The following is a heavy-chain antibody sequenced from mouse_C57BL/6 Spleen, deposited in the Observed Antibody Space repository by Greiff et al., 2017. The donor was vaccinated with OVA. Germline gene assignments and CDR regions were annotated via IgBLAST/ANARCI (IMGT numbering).Heavy chain of an antibody. Sequence: EVQLQQSGPELVKPGASVKIPCKASGYTFTDYNMDWVKQSHGKSLEWIGDINPNNGGTIYNQKFKGKATLTVDKSSSTAYMELRSLTSEDTAVYYCARCYYGSSYVCYFDYWGQGTTLTVSS. CDR1: GYTFTDYN. CDR2: INPNNGGT. J-gene: IGHJ2*01. V-gene: IGHV1-18*01. D-gene: IGHD1-1*01. CDR3: ARCYYGSSYVCYFDY.